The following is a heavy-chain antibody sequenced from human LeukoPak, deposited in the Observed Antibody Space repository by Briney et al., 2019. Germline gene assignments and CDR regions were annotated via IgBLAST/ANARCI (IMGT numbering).Heavy chain of an antibody. V-gene: IGHV1-2*02. J-gene: IGHJ6*03. CDR3: ARSTHDYGDDYYYHYYMDV. CDR1: GYTFTGHY. Sequence: ASVKVSCKAFGYTFTGHYIHWGRQAPGQGLEWMGWIHPNSGGTHFAQNFQGRVTMTRDTSISTAFMELSSLRSDDTAVYYCARSTHDYGDDYYYHYYMDVWGKGTTVTVSS. D-gene: IGHD4-17*01. CDR2: IHPNSGGT.